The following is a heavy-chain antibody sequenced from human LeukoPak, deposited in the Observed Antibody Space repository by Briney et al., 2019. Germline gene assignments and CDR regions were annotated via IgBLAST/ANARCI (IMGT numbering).Heavy chain of an antibody. J-gene: IGHJ4*02. CDR3: ARHSSSWYPDS. D-gene: IGHD6-13*01. CDR2: IHYTGST. CDR1: GGSIRSYY. V-gene: IGHV4-59*08. Sequence: PSETLSLTCTVSGGSIRSYYWSWIRQPPGKGLEWIGYIHYTGSTNYNPSLKSRVTISVDTSKNQFSLQLSSVTATDTAVYFCARHSSSWYPDSWGQGTLVTVSS.